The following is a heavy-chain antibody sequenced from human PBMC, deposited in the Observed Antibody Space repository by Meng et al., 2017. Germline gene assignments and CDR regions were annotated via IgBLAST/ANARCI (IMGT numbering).Heavy chain of an antibody. CDR2: IYYSGST. CDR1: GGSISSYY. J-gene: IGHJ4*02. CDR3: ARKGPYSGYDSYYFDY. D-gene: IGHD5-12*01. V-gene: IGHV4-59*01. Sequence: SETLSLTCTVSGGSISSYYWSWIRQPPGKGLEWIGYIYYSGSTNYNPSLKSRVTISVDTSKNQSSLKLSSVTAADTAVYYCARKGPYSGYDSYYFDYWGQGTLVTVSS.